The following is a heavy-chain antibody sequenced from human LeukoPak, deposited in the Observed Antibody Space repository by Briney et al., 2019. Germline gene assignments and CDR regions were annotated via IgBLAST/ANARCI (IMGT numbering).Heavy chain of an antibody. CDR2: ISGSGGST. Sequence: GESLRLSCAASGFTFSSYAMSWVRQAPGKGLEWVSAISGSGGSTYYADSVKGRFTISRDNAKNSLYLQMDSLRAEDTAVYYCARDRGDYWGQGTLVTVSS. CDR3: ARDRGDY. D-gene: IGHD3-10*01. CDR1: GFTFSSYA. V-gene: IGHV3-23*01. J-gene: IGHJ4*02.